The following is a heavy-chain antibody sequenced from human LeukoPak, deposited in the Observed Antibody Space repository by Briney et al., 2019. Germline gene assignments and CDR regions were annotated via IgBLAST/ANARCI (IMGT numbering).Heavy chain of an antibody. V-gene: IGHV4-34*01. CDR2: INHSGST. Sequence: PSETLSLTCAVYGGSFSGYYWSWIRQPPGKGLEWIGEINHSGSTNYNPSLKSRVTISVDTSKNQFSLKLRSVTAADPAVYYRARGPRFGELLWQWFDPRGQGTLVNVSS. J-gene: IGHJ5*02. D-gene: IGHD3-10*01. CDR1: GGSFSGYY. CDR3: ARGPRFGELLWQWFDP.